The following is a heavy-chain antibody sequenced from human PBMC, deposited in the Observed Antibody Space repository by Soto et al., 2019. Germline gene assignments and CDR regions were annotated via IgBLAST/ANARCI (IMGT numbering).Heavy chain of an antibody. Sequence: EVQLVESGGGLVQPGGSLRLSCAASGFTVSTKYISWVRQAPGKGLECVAVIYSGGSTFYADSVRGRFTISRDNSKNTVNLQMNSLRDEDTAVYYCARDPWAADYWGQETLVTVSS. CDR3: ARDPWAADY. CDR1: GFTVSTKY. D-gene: IGHD3-16*01. J-gene: IGHJ4*02. V-gene: IGHV3-66*01. CDR2: IYSGGST.